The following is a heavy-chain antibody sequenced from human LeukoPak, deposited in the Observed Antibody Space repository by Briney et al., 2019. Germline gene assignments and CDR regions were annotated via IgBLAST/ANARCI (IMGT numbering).Heavy chain of an antibody. CDR2: ISSSGST. J-gene: IGHJ3*02. Sequence: SETLSLTCTVSGDSISSGDYYWSWIRQPAGKGLEWIGRISSSGSTNYNPSLKSRVTISVDTSKNQFSLKLSSVTAADTAVYYCARGAGAEGDAFDIWGQGTMVTVSS. CDR1: GDSISSGDYY. D-gene: IGHD6-19*01. V-gene: IGHV4-61*02. CDR3: ARGAGAEGDAFDI.